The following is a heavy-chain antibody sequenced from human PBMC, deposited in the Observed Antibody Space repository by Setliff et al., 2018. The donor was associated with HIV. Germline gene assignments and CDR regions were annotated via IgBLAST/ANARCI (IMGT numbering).Heavy chain of an antibody. Sequence: SETLSLTCTVSGGSVSSPGYYWGWIRQPPGKGLEWIGSVYNSGITFKNPSLKSRATISVDRSGNQFSLRLTSVTAADTAVYYCATCRHRPSNWFDPWGQGTVVTVSS. J-gene: IGHJ5*02. CDR1: GGSVSSPGYY. V-gene: IGHV4-39*07. CDR2: VYNSGIT. CDR3: ATCRHRPSNWFDP.